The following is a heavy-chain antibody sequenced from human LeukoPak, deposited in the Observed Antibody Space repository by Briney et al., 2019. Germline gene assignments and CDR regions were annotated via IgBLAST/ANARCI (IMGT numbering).Heavy chain of an antibody. V-gene: IGHV3-7*01. Sequence: PSETLSLTCAVSGVSINSGGYSWSWVRQAPGKGLEWVANIKQDGSEKYYVDSVKGRFTISRDNAKNSLYLQMNSLRAEDTAVYYCARGHFDSDYYYYMDVWGKGTTVTVSS. J-gene: IGHJ6*03. CDR3: ARGHFDSDYYYYMDV. D-gene: IGHD2-21*01. CDR2: IKQDGSEK. CDR1: GVSINSGGYS.